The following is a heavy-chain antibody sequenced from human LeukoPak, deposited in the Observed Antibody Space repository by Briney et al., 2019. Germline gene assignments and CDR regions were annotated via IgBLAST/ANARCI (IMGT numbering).Heavy chain of an antibody. Sequence: GGSLRLSCAASGFTFSSYGMHWVRQAPGKGLEWVAVISYDGSNKYYADSGKGRFTISRDNSKNTLYLQMNSLRAEDTAVYYCAKLSSGTKMVRGPMFPDAFDIWGQGTMVTVSS. D-gene: IGHD3-10*01. CDR3: AKLSSGTKMVRGPMFPDAFDI. J-gene: IGHJ3*02. CDR1: GFTFSSYG. V-gene: IGHV3-30*18. CDR2: ISYDGSNK.